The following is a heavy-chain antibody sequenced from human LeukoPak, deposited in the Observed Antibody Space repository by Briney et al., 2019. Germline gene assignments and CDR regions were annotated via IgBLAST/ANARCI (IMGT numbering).Heavy chain of an antibody. J-gene: IGHJ4*02. CDR2: ISGDGVSP. V-gene: IGHV3-23*01. CDR3: ARDPGAFPYFFDC. D-gene: IGHD4/OR15-4a*01. CDR1: GFTFSTYA. Sequence: GGSLRLSCAASGFTFSTYAMSWVRRAPGKGLECVSAISGDGVSPYYADSVRGRFTISRDNSKNTLYLQMNSLRVEDTAVYFCARDPGAFPYFFDCWGQGTLVTVSS.